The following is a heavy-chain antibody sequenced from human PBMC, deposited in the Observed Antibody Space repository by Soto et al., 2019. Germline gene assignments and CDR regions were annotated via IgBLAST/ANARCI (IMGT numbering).Heavy chain of an antibody. D-gene: IGHD3-22*01. Sequence: GGSLRLSCAASGFTFSSYGMHWVRQAPGKGLEWVAVIWYDGSNKYYADSVKGRFTISRDNSKNTLYLQMNSLRAEDTAVYYCASGYDSSGYSNAYYFDYWGQGTLVTVS. CDR1: GFTFSSYG. CDR3: ASGYDSSGYSNAYYFDY. CDR2: IWYDGSNK. V-gene: IGHV3-33*01. J-gene: IGHJ4*02.